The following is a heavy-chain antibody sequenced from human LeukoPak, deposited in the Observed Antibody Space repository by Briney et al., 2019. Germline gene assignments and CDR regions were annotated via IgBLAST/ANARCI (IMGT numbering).Heavy chain of an antibody. D-gene: IGHD3-10*01. Sequence: SQTLSLTCAVYGGSLSSLYWNWIRQTPGKGLEWIGEIDYSGNTNYSPSLKSRVTISIDTSKNQFSLTVRSVTAADTGVYYCARPMGYYYYHYIDVWGRGTTVTVSS. J-gene: IGHJ6*03. CDR1: GGSLSSLY. CDR2: IDYSGNT. V-gene: IGHV4-34*01. CDR3: ARPMGYYYYHYIDV.